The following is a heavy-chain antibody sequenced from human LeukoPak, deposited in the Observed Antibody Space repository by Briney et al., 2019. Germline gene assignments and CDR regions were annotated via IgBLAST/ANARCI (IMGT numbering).Heavy chain of an antibody. CDR3: TRNGQQLRYFQH. D-gene: IGHD6-13*01. CDR1: GGTFSSYA. J-gene: IGHJ1*01. Sequence: ASVKVSCKASGGTFSSYAISWVRQAPGQGLEWMGGIIPIFGTANYAQKFQGRVTITADESTSTAYMELSSLRSEDTAVYHCTRNGQQLRYFQHWGQGTLVTVSS. CDR2: IIPIFGTA. V-gene: IGHV1-69*13.